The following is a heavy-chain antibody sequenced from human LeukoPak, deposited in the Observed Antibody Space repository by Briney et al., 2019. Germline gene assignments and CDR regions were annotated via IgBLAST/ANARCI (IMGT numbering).Heavy chain of an antibody. V-gene: IGHV4-59*01. CDR2: IYYSGST. CDR1: GGSISSYY. Sequence: SETLSLTCTVSGGSISSYYWSWIRQSPGKGLEWIGYIYYSGSTNYNPSLKSRVTISVDTSKNQFSLKLSSVTAADTAVYYCARHIKNGYNFLDRWGQGTLVTVSS. D-gene: IGHD5-24*01. CDR3: ARHIKNGYNFLDR. J-gene: IGHJ5*02.